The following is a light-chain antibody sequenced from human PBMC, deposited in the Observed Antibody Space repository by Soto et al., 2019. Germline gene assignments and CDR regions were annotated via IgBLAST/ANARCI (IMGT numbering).Light chain of an antibody. CDR3: QRRSH. V-gene: IGKV3-11*01. CDR2: AAS. CDR1: QRVSSY. Sequence: IVLTQSPATLSLFPGERATLSCRASQRVSSYLAWDQQKPGQAPRHLMYAASNRATGIPARFSGTGSGTDLTLTTSSLEPEDFAVYYGQRRSHFGGGIKGEIK. J-gene: IGKJ4*01.